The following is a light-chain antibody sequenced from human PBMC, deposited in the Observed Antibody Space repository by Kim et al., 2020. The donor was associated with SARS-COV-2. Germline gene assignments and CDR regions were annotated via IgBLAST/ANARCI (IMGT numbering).Light chain of an antibody. J-gene: IGLJ3*02. CDR1: SGHSSSA. Sequence: GAPVKLTCTLSSGHSSSAIAWHQQQPEKGPRYLMKLNSDGSHSKGDGIPDRFSGSSSGAERYLTISSLQSEDEADYYCQTWGTGWVFGGGTQLTVL. V-gene: IGLV4-69*01. CDR2: LNSDGSH. CDR3: QTWGTGWV.